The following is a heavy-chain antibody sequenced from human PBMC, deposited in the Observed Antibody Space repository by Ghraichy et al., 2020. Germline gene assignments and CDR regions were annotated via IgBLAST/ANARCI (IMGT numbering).Heavy chain of an antibody. CDR3: ARDLSPSYVILTGGVFSGVNWFDP. D-gene: IGHD3-9*01. Sequence: GGSLRLSCAASGFTFSDYYMSWIRQAPGKGLEWVSYISSSSSYTNYADSVKGRFTISRDNAKNSLYLQMNSLRAEDTAVYYCARDLSPSYVILTGGVFSGVNWFDPWGQGTLVTVSS. CDR1: GFTFSDYY. CDR2: ISSSSSYT. V-gene: IGHV3-11*05. J-gene: IGHJ5*02.